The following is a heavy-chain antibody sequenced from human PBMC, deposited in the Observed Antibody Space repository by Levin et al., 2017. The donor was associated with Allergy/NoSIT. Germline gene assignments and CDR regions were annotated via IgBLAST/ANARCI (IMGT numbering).Heavy chain of an antibody. CDR2: IRNKAHGGTT. CDR3: ARGGPPNYDCNWGSYRDGYFDY. Sequence: AGGSLRLSCTGSGFTFGDYAMSWVRQAPGKGLEWVGFIRNKAHGGTTEYAASVKGRLTISRDDSKSIAYLQMNSLKTEDTAVYFCARGGPPNYDCNWGSYRDGYFDYWGQGTLVTVSS. D-gene: IGHD3-16*02. V-gene: IGHV3-49*04. J-gene: IGHJ4*02. CDR1: GFTFGDYA.